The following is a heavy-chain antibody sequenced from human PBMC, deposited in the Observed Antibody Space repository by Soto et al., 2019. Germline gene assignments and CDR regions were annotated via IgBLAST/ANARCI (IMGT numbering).Heavy chain of an antibody. V-gene: IGHV1-69*01. CDR2: IIPIFATA. CDR3: ARQFDSDSSGYLYAY. Sequence: QVQLVQSGAEVKKPGSSVKVSCKASGGTFSTNTFSWVRQAPGQGLEWMGGIIPIFATANYAQKFQGRLSITADESTSTIYMALSSLRSEDTAVYYCARQFDSDSSGYLYAYWGQGTLVTVSS. D-gene: IGHD3-22*01. J-gene: IGHJ4*02. CDR1: GGTFSTNT.